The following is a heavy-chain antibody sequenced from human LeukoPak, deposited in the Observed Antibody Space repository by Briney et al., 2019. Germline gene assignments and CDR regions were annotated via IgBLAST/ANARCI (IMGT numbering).Heavy chain of an antibody. CDR1: GGSFSGYY. J-gene: IGHJ5*02. CDR3: ARGHYIWGSYRYTDWFDP. D-gene: IGHD3-16*02. Sequence: SETLSLTCAVYGGSFSGYYWSWIRQPPGKGLEWIGEINHSGSTNYNPSLKSRVTISVDTSKNQFSLKLSSVTAANTAVYYCARGHYIWGSYRYTDWFDPWGQGPLVTVSS. CDR2: INHSGST. V-gene: IGHV4-34*01.